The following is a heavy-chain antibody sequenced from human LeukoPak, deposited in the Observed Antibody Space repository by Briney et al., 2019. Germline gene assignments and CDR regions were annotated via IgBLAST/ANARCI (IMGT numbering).Heavy chain of an antibody. V-gene: IGHV3-11*06. D-gene: IGHD6-19*01. J-gene: IGHJ4*02. CDR2: ISSSSSYT. CDR1: GFTFSDYY. Sequence: GGSLRLSCADSGFTFSDYYMRWVRQAPGKGVERVSYISSSSSYTNYEDSVKGGFTISRDNAKNSLYLQMNSLRAEDTAVYYCARVPGGIAVALVDYWGQGTLVTVSS. CDR3: ARVPGGIAVALVDY.